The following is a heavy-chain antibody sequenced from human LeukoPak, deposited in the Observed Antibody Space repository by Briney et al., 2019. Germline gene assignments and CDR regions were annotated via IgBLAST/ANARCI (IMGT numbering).Heavy chain of an antibody. D-gene: IGHD2-2*01. CDR1: GGSIGSGSYY. CDR3: ARARRYAPFDY. CDR2: FYTSECT. J-gene: IGHJ4*02. Sequence: PSETLSLTCTVSGGSIGSGSYYWSWIRQPAGKGLEWIGRFYTSECTNYNPSLKSRVTISVDTSKNQFSLKLSSVTAADTAVYYCARARRYAPFDYWGQGTLVTVSS. V-gene: IGHV4-61*02.